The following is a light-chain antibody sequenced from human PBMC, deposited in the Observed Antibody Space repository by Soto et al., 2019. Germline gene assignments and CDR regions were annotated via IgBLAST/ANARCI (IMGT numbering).Light chain of an antibody. J-gene: IGKJ2*01. CDR2: GAS. Sequence: EIVLTQSPGTLSLSPGDRATLSCRASQSVSSSYLAWYNQKPGQAPRLLIYGASSRSTGIPDRFSGSESGTDFTLTISRLEPEDFAVYYCQQYGSSTYTFGQGTKLEIK. CDR1: QSVSSSY. V-gene: IGKV3-20*01. CDR3: QQYGSSTYT.